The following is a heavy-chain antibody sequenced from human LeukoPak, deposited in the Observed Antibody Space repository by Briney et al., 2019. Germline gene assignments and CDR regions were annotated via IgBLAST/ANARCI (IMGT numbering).Heavy chain of an antibody. CDR3: AKGQGYNYGDSIDY. J-gene: IGHJ4*02. CDR1: GFTFNNYA. D-gene: IGHD5-18*01. CDR2: INGGGSS. Sequence: PGGSLRLSCAAPGFTFNNYAMTWVRQAPGKGLEWVSVINGGGSSYYADSVKGRFTVSRDNSKNTLYLQMNSLRDEDTAVYYCAKGQGYNYGDSIDYWGQGTLVTVSS. V-gene: IGHV3-23*01.